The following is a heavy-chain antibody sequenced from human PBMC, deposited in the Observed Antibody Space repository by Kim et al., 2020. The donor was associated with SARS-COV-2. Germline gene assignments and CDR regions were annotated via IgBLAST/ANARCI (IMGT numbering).Heavy chain of an antibody. CDR1: GFTFSSYD. CDR2: IGTAGDT. D-gene: IGHD6-19*01. Sequence: GGSLRLSCAASGFTFSSYDMHWVRQATGKGLEWVSAIGTAGDTYYPGSVKGRFTISRENAKNSLYLQMNSLRAGDTAVYYCARGKGQWLARGGDWFDPWGQGTLVTVSS. V-gene: IGHV3-13*01. J-gene: IGHJ5*02. CDR3: ARGKGQWLARGGDWFDP.